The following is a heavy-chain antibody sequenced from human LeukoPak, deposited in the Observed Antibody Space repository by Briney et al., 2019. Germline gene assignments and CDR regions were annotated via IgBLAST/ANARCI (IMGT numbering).Heavy chain of an antibody. CDR1: GGSISGAY. CDR3: ARTGSGRDYYGMDV. V-gene: IGHV4-59*01. Sequence: SEALSLTCISGGSISGAYWSWIRQAPGKGLEWIGYIYYSGSTDYNPSLESRVTISIDTSKNHFSLNLTAVTAADTAIYYCARTGSGRDYYGMDVWGQGTSVTVSS. CDR2: IYYSGST. J-gene: IGHJ6*02. D-gene: IGHD5-12*01.